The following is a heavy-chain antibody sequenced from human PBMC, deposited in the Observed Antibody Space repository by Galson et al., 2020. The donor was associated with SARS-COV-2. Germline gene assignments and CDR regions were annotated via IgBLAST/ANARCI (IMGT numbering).Heavy chain of an antibody. CDR1: GYTFTDSY. CDR2: INPNTGGT. D-gene: IGHD1-26*01. V-gene: IGHV1-2*02. J-gene: IGHJ5*02. Sequence: ASVKVSCKSSGYTFTDSYIHWVRQAPGQGLEWVAYINPNTGGTVSAQRLQGRVTVTTDTSTSTAYMELGSLTTDDTAIYYCARDLTSAKCYTTSCPWGQGTLVTVSS. CDR3: ARDLTSAKCYTTSCP.